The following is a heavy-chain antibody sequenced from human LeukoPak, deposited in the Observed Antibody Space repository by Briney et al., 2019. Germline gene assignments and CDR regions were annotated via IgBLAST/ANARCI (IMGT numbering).Heavy chain of an antibody. J-gene: IGHJ4*02. Sequence: PGGSLRLSCAASGFTFSDYYMSWIRQAPGKGLEGVSYISSSSSYTNYADSVKGRFTISRDNAKNSLYLQMNSLRAEDTAVYYCARSPRIAAAGSYLDYWGQGTLVTVSS. V-gene: IGHV3-11*06. CDR3: ARSPRIAAAGSYLDY. CDR1: GFTFSDYY. CDR2: ISSSSSYT. D-gene: IGHD6-13*01.